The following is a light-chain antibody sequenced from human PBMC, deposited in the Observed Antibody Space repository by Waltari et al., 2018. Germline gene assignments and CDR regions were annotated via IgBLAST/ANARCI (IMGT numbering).Light chain of an antibody. J-gene: IGLJ2*01. CDR2: GKN. CDR1: SLSTYY. Sequence: SSELTQEPAVSVALGQTVRLTCQGDSLSTYYVSWFHQKPGQAPALVIYGKNNRPSGIPDRISASSSGGTASLTIIGAQAEDEADYYCHSRDSSGDVLIGGGTKLTVV. CDR3: HSRDSSGDVL. V-gene: IGLV3-19*01.